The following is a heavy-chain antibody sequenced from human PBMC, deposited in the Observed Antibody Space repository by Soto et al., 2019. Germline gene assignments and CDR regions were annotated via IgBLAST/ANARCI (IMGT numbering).Heavy chain of an antibody. Sequence: SETLSLTCTVSGGSISSGDYYWSWIRQPPGKGLEWIGYIYYSGSTYYNPSLKRRVTISVDTSKNQFSLKLSSVTAADTAVYYCARVKMATTFFDYWGQGTLVTVSS. J-gene: IGHJ4*02. CDR1: GGSISSGDYY. D-gene: IGHD5-12*01. CDR3: ARVKMATTFFDY. V-gene: IGHV4-30-4*01. CDR2: IYYSGST.